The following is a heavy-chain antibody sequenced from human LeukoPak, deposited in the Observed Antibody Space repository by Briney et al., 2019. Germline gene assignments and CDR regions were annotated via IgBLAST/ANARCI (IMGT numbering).Heavy chain of an antibody. CDR3: VKSGGYGLIDY. CDR1: GVSISGSYYY. Sequence: SETLSLTCAVSGVSISGSYYYWGWIRQPPGKGLAWIGNIYYSGSTYYNASLQSRVTISIDTSKNQFSLRLNSVTAADTAMYFCVKSGGYGLIDYWGQGTLVTVSS. V-gene: IGHV4-39*01. CDR2: IYYSGST. J-gene: IGHJ4*02. D-gene: IGHD1-26*01.